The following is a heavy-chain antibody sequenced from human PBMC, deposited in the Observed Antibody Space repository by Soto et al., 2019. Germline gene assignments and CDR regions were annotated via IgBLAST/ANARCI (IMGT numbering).Heavy chain of an antibody. CDR3: AREPYSSGHFAAFDI. CDR2: ISGDGGST. Sequence: GGSLRLSCAASGFTFSSYAMSWVRQAPGKGLEWMSAISGDGGSTHYADSVKGRFTISRDNSKSTLFLQTNSLRAEYTALYYCAREPYSSGHFAAFDIWGQGTMVTVSS. D-gene: IGHD6-19*01. J-gene: IGHJ3*02. CDR1: GFTFSSYA. V-gene: IGHV3-23*01.